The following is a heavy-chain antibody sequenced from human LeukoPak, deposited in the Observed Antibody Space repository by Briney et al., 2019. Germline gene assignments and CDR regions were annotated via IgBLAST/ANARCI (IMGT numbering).Heavy chain of an antibody. CDR2: IWYDGSHI. J-gene: IGHJ4*02. D-gene: IGHD1-7*01. CDR3: SRGTGTTDY. Sequence: GGSLRLSCATSGFNFNSYGFHWVRQAPGKGLEWVAIIWYDGSHISYAASVKGRFTISRDKSKSTVYLQMNGLRVEDTAVYYCSRGTGTTDYWGQGTLVTVSS. CDR1: GFNFNSYG. V-gene: IGHV3-33*01.